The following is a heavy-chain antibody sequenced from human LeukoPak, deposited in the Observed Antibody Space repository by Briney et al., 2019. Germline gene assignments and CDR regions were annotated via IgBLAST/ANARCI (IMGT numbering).Heavy chain of an antibody. D-gene: IGHD5-18*01. CDR1: GLTFSSSW. CDR3: ARSYHYFDY. V-gene: IGHV3-30-3*01. J-gene: IGHJ4*02. Sequence: GGSLRLSCAVSGLTFSSSWMDWVRQAPGKGLEWVAVISYDGSNKYYADSVKGRFTISRDSSKNTLYLQMNSLRAEDTAVYYCARSYHYFDYWGQGTLVTVSS. CDR2: ISYDGSNK.